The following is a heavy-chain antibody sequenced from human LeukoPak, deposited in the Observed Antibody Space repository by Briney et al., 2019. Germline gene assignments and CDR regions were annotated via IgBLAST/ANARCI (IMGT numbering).Heavy chain of an antibody. CDR3: ARGPRMYSGSYHFDY. J-gene: IGHJ4*02. Sequence: ASVKVSCKASGYTFTGYYMHWVRQAPGQGLEWMGWINPNSGGTNYAQKSQGRVTMTRDTSISTAYMELSRLRSDDTAVYYCARGPRMYSGSYHFDYWGQGTLVTVSS. D-gene: IGHD1-26*01. CDR1: GYTFTGYY. V-gene: IGHV1-2*02. CDR2: INPNSGGT.